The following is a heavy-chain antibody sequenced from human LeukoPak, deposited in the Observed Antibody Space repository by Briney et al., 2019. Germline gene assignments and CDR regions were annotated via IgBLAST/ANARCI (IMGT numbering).Heavy chain of an antibody. Sequence: SQTLSLTCAISGDSVSSNSAAWNWIRQSPSRGLEWRGRTYYRSKWYNDYAVAVKSRITINPDTSKNQFSLQLNSVTPEDTAVYYCVGHYYDSSGYLSFDYWGQGTLVTVSS. J-gene: IGHJ4*02. CDR1: GDSVSSNSAA. CDR3: VGHYYDSSGYLSFDY. V-gene: IGHV6-1*01. D-gene: IGHD3-22*01. CDR2: TYYRSKWYN.